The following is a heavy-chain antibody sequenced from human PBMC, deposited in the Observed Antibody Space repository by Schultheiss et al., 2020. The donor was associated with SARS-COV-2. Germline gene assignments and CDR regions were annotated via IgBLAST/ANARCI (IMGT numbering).Heavy chain of an antibody. V-gene: IGHV4-34*01. CDR2: INHSGST. CDR1: GGSFSGYY. J-gene: IGHJ4*02. Sequence: SQTLSLTCAVYGGSFSGYYWSWIRQPPGKGLEWIGEINHSGSTNYNPSLKSRVTISVDTSKNQFSLKLSSVTAADTAVYYCASDSGGGFDYWGQGTLVTVSS. D-gene: IGHD3-10*01. CDR3: ASDSGGGFDY.